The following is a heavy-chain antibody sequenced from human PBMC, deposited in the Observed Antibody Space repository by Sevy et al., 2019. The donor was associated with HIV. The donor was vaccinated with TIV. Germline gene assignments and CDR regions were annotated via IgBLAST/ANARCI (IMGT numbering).Heavy chain of an antibody. V-gene: IGHV3-23*01. J-gene: IGHJ4*02. CDR2: LYFGSGGR. CDR1: GFTFSKYS. Sequence: GGSLRLSCAASGFTFSKYSMSWVRQPPGKGLEWVSTLYFGSGGRNYADSVKGRFTISRDNSKSSVYLQMNNLRPEDSAVYYCAREGCTKPHDYWGQGTLVTVSS. CDR3: AREGCTKPHDY. D-gene: IGHD2-8*01.